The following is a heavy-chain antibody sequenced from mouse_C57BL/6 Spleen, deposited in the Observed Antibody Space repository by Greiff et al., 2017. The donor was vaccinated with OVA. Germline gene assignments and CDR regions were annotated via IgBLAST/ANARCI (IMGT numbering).Heavy chain of an antibody. V-gene: IGHV5-12*01. Sequence: EVQLVESGGGLVQPGGSLKLSCAASGFTFSDSYLYWVRQTPEKRLEWVAYISNGGGSTYYPDTVKGRFTISRDNAKNTLYLQMSRLKSEDTAMYYCARRGIYYGYDGYAMDYWGQGTSVTVSS. CDR3: ARRGIYYGYDGYAMDY. D-gene: IGHD2-2*01. CDR1: GFTFSDSY. J-gene: IGHJ4*01. CDR2: ISNGGGST.